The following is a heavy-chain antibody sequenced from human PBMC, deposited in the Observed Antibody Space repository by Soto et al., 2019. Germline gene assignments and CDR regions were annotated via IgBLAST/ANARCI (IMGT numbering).Heavy chain of an antibody. J-gene: IGHJ6*02. D-gene: IGHD2-21*01. CDR3: AADGCGGERYYYYYGMDV. CDR1: GFTFTSSA. Sequence: SVKVSCKASGFTFTSSAVQWVRQARGQRLEWIGWIVVGSGNTNYAQKFQERVTITRDMSTSTAYMELSSLRSEDTAVYYCAADGCGGERYYYYYGMDVWGQGTTVTVYS. CDR2: IVVGSGNT. V-gene: IGHV1-58*01.